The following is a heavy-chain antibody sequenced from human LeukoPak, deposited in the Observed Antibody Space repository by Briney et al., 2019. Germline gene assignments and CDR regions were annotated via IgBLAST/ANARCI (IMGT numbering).Heavy chain of an antibody. Sequence: GASVKVSCKASGGTFSSYAISWVRQAPGQGLEWMGGIIPIFGTANYAQKFQGRVTITADKSTSTAYMELSSLRSEDTAVYYCAXXXYCSSTSCLYYFDYWGQGTLVTVSS. V-gene: IGHV1-69*06. CDR2: IIPIFGTA. CDR1: GGTFSSYA. J-gene: IGHJ4*02. D-gene: IGHD2-2*01. CDR3: AXXXYCSSTSCLYYFDY.